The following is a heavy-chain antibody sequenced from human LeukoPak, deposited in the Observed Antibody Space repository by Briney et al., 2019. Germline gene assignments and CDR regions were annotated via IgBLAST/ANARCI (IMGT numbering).Heavy chain of an antibody. Sequence: SETLSLTCSVYGGSFSGFYWNWIRQPPGKGLKWIGEINHSGSTHYSPSLKSRLSISVDTSKNQFSLEVSSVTAADTGVYYCASKSTDHGELRFDYWGQGTLVTVSS. D-gene: IGHD4-17*01. CDR2: INHSGST. CDR1: GGSFSGFY. CDR3: ASKSTDHGELRFDY. V-gene: IGHV4-34*01. J-gene: IGHJ4*02.